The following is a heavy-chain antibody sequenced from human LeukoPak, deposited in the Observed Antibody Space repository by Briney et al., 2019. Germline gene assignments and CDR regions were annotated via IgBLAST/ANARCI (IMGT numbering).Heavy chain of an antibody. CDR3: ARDPNAMVTSLFDY. CDR1: GYTFTTYA. D-gene: IGHD5-18*01. Sequence: ASVKVSCKASGYTFTTYAISWVRQAPGQGLEWMGWISAYCGNTTYAQKFQGRVTMTTDTSTSTAYMELRSLRSDDTAVYYCARDPNAMVTSLFDYWGQGTLVTVSS. J-gene: IGHJ4*02. V-gene: IGHV1-18*01. CDR2: ISAYCGNT.